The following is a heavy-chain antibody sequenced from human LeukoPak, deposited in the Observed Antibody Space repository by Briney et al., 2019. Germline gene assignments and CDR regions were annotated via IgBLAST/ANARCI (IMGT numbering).Heavy chain of an antibody. CDR3: PKTLSNNYVSDAFDI. CDR2: ISYDGSNK. J-gene: IGHJ3*02. CDR1: GFTFSSYS. V-gene: IGHV3-30*18. Sequence: GGSLRLSCAASGFTFSSYSMNWVRQAPGKGLEWVAVISYDGSNKYYADSVKGRFTISRDNSKNTLYLQMNSLRAEDTAVYYCPKTLSNNYVSDAFDIWGQGTMVTVSS. D-gene: IGHD4-11*01.